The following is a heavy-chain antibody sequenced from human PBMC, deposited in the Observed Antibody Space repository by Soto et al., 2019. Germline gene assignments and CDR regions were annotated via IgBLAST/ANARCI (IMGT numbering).Heavy chain of an antibody. J-gene: IGHJ4*02. CDR1: GGSMSSGDYS. CDR3: ARVRREYDNSGPVDY. V-gene: IGHV4-30-2*01. D-gene: IGHD3-22*01. Sequence: SETLSLTCAVSGGSMSSGDYSWNWIRQPPGKGLEWIGYIYYGGSTYNNPSLQSRVTMSLDRSRNQFSLKLNSVTAADMAVYYCARVRREYDNSGPVDYWGQGTLVTVSS. CDR2: IYYGGST.